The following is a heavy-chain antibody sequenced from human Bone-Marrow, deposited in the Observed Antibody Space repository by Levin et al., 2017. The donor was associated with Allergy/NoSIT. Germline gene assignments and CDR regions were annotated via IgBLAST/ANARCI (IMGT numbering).Heavy chain of an antibody. V-gene: IGHV3-53*01. CDR3: ARGRYCSGGSCYQRVPLYYYYMDV. CDR1: GFTVSSNY. J-gene: IGHJ6*03. CDR2: IYSGGST. Sequence: GESLKISCAASGFTVSSNYMSWVRQAPGKGLEWVSVIYSGGSTYYADSVKGRFTISRDNSKNTLYLQMNSLRAEDTAVYYCARGRYCSGGSCYQRVPLYYYYMDVWGKGTTVTVSS. D-gene: IGHD2-15*01.